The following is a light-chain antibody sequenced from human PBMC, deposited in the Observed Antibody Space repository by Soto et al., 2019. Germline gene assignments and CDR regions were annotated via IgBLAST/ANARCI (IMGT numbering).Light chain of an antibody. Sequence: QSALTQPASVSGSPGQSITISCAGTSSDVGGYDYVSWYQHHPGKAPKLMIYDVSNRPSGVSNRFSGSKSGNTASLTISGLQAEDEAEYYCSSYTGSATLYVFGTGTKLTVL. CDR1: SSDVGGYDY. CDR2: DVS. J-gene: IGLJ1*01. CDR3: SSYTGSATLYV. V-gene: IGLV2-14*01.